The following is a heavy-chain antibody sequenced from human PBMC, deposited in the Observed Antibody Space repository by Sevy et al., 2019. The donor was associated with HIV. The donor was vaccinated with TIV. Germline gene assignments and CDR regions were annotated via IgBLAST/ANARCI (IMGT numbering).Heavy chain of an antibody. D-gene: IGHD4-17*01. CDR1: GFTFSSYG. Sequence: GGSLRLSCAASGFTFSSYGMHWVRQAPGKGLEWVALISYDGSSKYYADSVKGRFTNSRDNSKNTLYLQMNSLRAEDTAMYYCARDSDFGDPKLYYYYGMDVWGQGTTVTVSS. CDR3: ARDSDFGDPKLYYYYGMDV. V-gene: IGHV3-30*03. J-gene: IGHJ6*02. CDR2: ISYDGSSK.